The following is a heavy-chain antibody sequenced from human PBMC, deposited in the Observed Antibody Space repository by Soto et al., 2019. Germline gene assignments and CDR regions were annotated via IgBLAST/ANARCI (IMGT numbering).Heavy chain of an antibody. CDR2: IYHSGAT. D-gene: IGHD2-15*01. V-gene: IGHV4-4*02. CDR3: ARHIAVPTTRGFDY. CDR1: GASISSTNW. Sequence: QVQLQESGPGLVKPSGTLSLTCAVSGASISSTNWWSWVRQAPGEGPEWIGEIYHSGATNYNPSLKSRVIISMDTSKNQLSLRLDSVTAADTAVYLCARHIAVPTTRGFDYWGQGTLVTVSS. J-gene: IGHJ4*02.